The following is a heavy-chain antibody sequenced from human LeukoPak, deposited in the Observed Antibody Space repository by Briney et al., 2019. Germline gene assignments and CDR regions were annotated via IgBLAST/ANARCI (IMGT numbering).Heavy chain of an antibody. CDR3: ARDTRSYDSSGYYFFDF. V-gene: IGHV4-59*01. D-gene: IGHD3-22*01. CDR1: GASIRSYY. J-gene: IGHJ4*02. Sequence: PSETLSLTCTVSGASIRSYYWNWLRQPPLKVLEWIGYINYSGSTNYNPSLKCRVTISMDTSKHHFSLKLSSVTAADTAVYYCARDTRSYDSSGYYFFDFWGQGTLVTASS. CDR2: INYSGST.